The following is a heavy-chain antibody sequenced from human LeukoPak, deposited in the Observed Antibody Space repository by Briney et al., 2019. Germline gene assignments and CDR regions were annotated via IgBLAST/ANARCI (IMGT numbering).Heavy chain of an antibody. V-gene: IGHV3-33*01. J-gene: IGHJ6*04. CDR3: ARARRDIVVVPAGMDV. Sequence: PGRSLRLSCAASGFTFSSYGMHWVRQAPGKGLEWVAVIWYDGSNKYYADSVKGRFTISRDNSKNTPYLQMNSLRAEDTAVYYCARARRDIVVVPAGMDVWGKGTTVTVSS. D-gene: IGHD2-2*01. CDR1: GFTFSSYG. CDR2: IWYDGSNK.